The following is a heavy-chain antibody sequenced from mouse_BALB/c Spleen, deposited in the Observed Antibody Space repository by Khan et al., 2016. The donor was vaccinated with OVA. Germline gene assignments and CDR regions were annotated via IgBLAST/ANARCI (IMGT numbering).Heavy chain of an antibody. CDR3: ARAPYGNFAY. Sequence: EVQVVESGGGLVKPGGSLKLSCAASGFTFSTFAMSWVRPTPEKRLEWVATINSDGDYTYYPDNVTGRFTISRDNAKNTLYLQMNSLRSEDTAMYYCARAPYGNFAYWGQGTLGTVSA. V-gene: IGHV5-9-3*01. D-gene: IGHD2-1*01. CDR1: GFTFSTFA. CDR2: INSDGDYT. J-gene: IGHJ3*01.